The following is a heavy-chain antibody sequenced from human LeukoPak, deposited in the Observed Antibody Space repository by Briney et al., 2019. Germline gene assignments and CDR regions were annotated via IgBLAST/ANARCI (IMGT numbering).Heavy chain of an antibody. CDR1: GFTFNNYA. CDR2: IGFGDDSA. J-gene: IGHJ5*02. D-gene: IGHD3-22*01. V-gene: IGHV3-23*01. CDR3: ARGDYYDSSGFLGLDWFDP. Sequence: PGGSLRLSCAASGFTFNNYAMSWVRQAPGKGLEWVSTIGFGDDSAYYADSVKGRFTISRDNSKNTLYLQMNSLRAEDTAVYYCARGDYYDSSGFLGLDWFDPWGQGTLVTVSS.